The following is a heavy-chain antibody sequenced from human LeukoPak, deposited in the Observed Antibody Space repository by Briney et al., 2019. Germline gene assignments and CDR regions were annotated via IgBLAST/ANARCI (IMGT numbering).Heavy chain of an antibody. Sequence: GGSLRLSCAVSGFTFSHTWMSWVRQAPGKGLGWVGRIQSETDGWKTDYAAPVKGRVAISRDDSRNTLFLQMNRLIPEDTAVYYRARYFSDSSGQYYFDLWGQGTLVTVSS. J-gene: IGHJ4*02. CDR1: GFTFSHTW. V-gene: IGHV3-15*01. CDR2: IQSETDGWKT. CDR3: ARYFSDSSGQYYFDL. D-gene: IGHD3-22*01.